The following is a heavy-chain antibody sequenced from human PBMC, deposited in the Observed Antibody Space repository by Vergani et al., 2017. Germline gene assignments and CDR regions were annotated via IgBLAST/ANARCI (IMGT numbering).Heavy chain of an antibody. J-gene: IGHJ5*02. V-gene: IGHV4-59*01. CDR1: GGSMSGYN. D-gene: IGHD3-10*01. CDR3: GRVADFYGLGSRLLDL. Sequence: QVQLQESGPGLVKPSQTLSLTCTVSGGSMSGYNWSWIRQPPGKELEWIGYMYHSGSTNYNPSLETRVTISGDTSKNQFSLKLNSVTAADTAVYYCGRVADFYGLGSRLLDLWGQGILVTVSS. CDR2: MYHSGST.